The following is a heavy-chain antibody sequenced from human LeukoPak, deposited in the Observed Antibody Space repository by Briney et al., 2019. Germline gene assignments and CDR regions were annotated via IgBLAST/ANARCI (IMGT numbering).Heavy chain of an antibody. V-gene: IGHV1-8*03. CDR2: MNPNSGNT. Sequence: ASVKVSCKASGYTFTSYDINWVRQATGQGLEWMGWMNPNSGNTGYAQKFQGRVTITRNTSISTAYMELSSLRSEDTAVYYCARDFDNIVVVVAAFDPWGQGTLVTVSS. CDR1: GYTFTSYD. CDR3: ARDFDNIVVVVAAFDP. D-gene: IGHD2-15*01. J-gene: IGHJ5*02.